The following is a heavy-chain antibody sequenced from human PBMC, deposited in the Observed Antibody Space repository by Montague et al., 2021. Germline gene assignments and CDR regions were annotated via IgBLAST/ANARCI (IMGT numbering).Heavy chain of an antibody. CDR3: VRQSVSGKFDY. D-gene: IGHD6-19*01. J-gene: IGHJ4*02. V-gene: IGHV6-1*01. Sequence: CAISGDSVASNSVTWRWVRQSPSIGLQCLGRTYYRSKWANDYALSVRSRITFNPDTSKNQFSLQLDSVTPEDTAVYYCVRQSVSGKFDYWGQGTRVTVSS. CDR1: GDSVASNSVT. CDR2: TYYRSKWAN.